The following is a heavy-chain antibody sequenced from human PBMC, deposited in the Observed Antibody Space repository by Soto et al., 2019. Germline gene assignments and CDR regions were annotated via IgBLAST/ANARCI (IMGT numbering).Heavy chain of an antibody. V-gene: IGHV3-9*01. CDR1: GFTFDDYA. Sequence: GGSLRLSCAASGFTFDDYAMHWVRQAPGKGLEWVSGISWNSGSIGYADSVKGRFTISRDNAKNSLYLQMNSLRAEDTALYYCAKDTSIFVVWGKGTTVTVSS. D-gene: IGHD3-3*01. CDR2: ISWNSGSI. J-gene: IGHJ6*04. CDR3: AKDTSIFVV.